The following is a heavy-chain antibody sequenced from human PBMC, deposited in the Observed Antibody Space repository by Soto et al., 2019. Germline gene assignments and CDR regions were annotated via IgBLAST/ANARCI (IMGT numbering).Heavy chain of an antibody. CDR2: INPNSGGT. CDR3: ARTVLLWFGERGDYYYAMDV. CDR1: GYTFTGYY. D-gene: IGHD3-10*01. V-gene: IGHV1-2*02. Sequence: QVQLVQSGAEVKKPGASVKVSCKASGYTFTGYYMHWMRQAPGQGLEWMGWINPNSGGTNYAQKFQDRVTMTRDTSISTAYLEMSRRRSDDTAVYYCARTVLLWFGERGDYYYAMDVWGQGTTVTVSS. J-gene: IGHJ6*02.